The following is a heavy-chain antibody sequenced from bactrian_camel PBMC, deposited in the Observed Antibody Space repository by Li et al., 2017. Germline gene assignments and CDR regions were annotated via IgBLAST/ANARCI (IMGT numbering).Heavy chain of an antibody. V-gene: IGHV3S53*01. D-gene: IGHD3*01. Sequence: QVQLVESGGGSVQAGGSLRLSCVGSGYTYTMAWFRQAPGKEREGVASIDTERRTSYADSVKGRFTISKDNAKNTLYLQMNSLKPEDSAMYFCAAERYPYCYAGAIVASNFRNWGQGTQVTVS. J-gene: IGHJ4*01. CDR2: IDTERRT. CDR3: AAERYPYCYAGAIVASNFRN. CDR1: GYTYT.